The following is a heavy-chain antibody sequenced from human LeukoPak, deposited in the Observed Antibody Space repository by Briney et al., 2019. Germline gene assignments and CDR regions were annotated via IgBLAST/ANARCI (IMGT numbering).Heavy chain of an antibody. CDR2: IYYSGST. V-gene: IGHV4-59*01. D-gene: IGHD3-10*01. CDR1: GGSISSYY. CDR3: ARDLRGSGSYFPYYYYYMDV. Sequence: SETLSLTCTVSGGSISSYYWSWIRQPPGKGLEWIGYIYYSGSTNYNPSLKSRVTISVDTSKNQFSLKLSSVTAADTAVYYCARDLRGSGSYFPYYYYYMDVWGKGTTVTISS. J-gene: IGHJ6*03.